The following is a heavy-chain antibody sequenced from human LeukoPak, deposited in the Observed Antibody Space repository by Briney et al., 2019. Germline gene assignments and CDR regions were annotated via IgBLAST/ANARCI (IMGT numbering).Heavy chain of an antibody. CDR3: TRRNSGYQDLDF. CDR1: GYTFTRYY. D-gene: IGHD5-12*01. CDR2: INPSAGST. J-gene: IGHJ4*02. Sequence: GASVKVSCKASGYTFTRYYMYWVRRAPGQGLECMGIINPSAGSTSYAQKFQGRVTMTRDTSTSTVYMELSSLKSDDTAVYYCTRRNSGYQDLDFWGQGTLVTVSS. V-gene: IGHV1-46*01.